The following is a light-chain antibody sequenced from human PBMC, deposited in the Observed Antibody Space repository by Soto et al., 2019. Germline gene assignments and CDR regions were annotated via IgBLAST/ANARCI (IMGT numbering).Light chain of an antibody. CDR3: QQSFSTPRT. J-gene: IGKJ2*02. Sequence: DIQMTQSPSSLSASVGDRVTITCRASQSISTYLNWYQQKVGKAPKRLIYAASSLQRGVPSRFSGSGSRTDFALTISSLQPEDFATYYWQQSFSTPRTFGQGTKLEIK. V-gene: IGKV1-39*01. CDR1: QSISTY. CDR2: AAS.